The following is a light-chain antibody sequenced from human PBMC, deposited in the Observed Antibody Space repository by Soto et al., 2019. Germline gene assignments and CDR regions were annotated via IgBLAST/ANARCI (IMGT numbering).Light chain of an antibody. CDR3: QQYHSDRYT. CDR1: QTIDTS. J-gene: IGKJ2*01. V-gene: IGKV1-5*01. CDR2: DAS. Sequence: EIQMTQSPSTLSASVGDRVILTCRASQTIDTSLAWYQRQSGKAPPLLINDASSLQAGVPSRLSGSASGTEFTLPINNLQPDDVATDYCQQYHSDRYTFGQGTTVEIK.